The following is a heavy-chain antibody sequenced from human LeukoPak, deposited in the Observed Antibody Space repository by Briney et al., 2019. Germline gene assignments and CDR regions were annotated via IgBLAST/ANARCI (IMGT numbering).Heavy chain of an antibody. D-gene: IGHD1-26*01. CDR1: GVSINTYY. CDR2: IYNGGNT. J-gene: IGHJ4*02. CDR3: AAGPWELDF. Sequence: SETLSLTCTISGVSINTYYASWIRQAPGKGLEFIGFIYNGGNTNYNPSLKSRATISVDTSNNQFSLRLTSVTAADTAMYYCAAGPWELDFWGQGTLVTVSS. V-gene: IGHV4-4*09.